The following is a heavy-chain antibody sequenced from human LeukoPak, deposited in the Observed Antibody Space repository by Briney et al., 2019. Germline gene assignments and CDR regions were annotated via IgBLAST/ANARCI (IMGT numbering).Heavy chain of an antibody. V-gene: IGHV1-69*13. CDR1: GGTFSSYA. CDR2: IIPIFGTA. J-gene: IGHJ4*02. Sequence: SVTVSCTASGGTFSSYAISWVRQAPGQGLEWMGGIIPIFGTANYAQKFQGRVTITADESTSTAYMELSSLRSEDTAVYCCATYSIVGASCFDYWGQGTLVTVSS. CDR3: ATYSIVGASCFDY. D-gene: IGHD1-26*01.